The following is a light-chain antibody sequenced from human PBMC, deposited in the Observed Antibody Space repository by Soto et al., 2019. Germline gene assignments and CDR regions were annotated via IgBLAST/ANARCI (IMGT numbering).Light chain of an antibody. CDR1: QNVLYSSNNKNY. J-gene: IGKJ4*01. CDR2: WAS. Sequence: DIVMTQSPDSLAVSLGERATINCKSSQNVLYSSNNKNYLAWYQQKPGQPPNLLIYWASTRESGVPDRLSGSGSGTDFTLTISSLQAEDVAFYYCQQYYSTPLTFGGGTKVEIK. V-gene: IGKV4-1*01. CDR3: QQYYSTPLT.